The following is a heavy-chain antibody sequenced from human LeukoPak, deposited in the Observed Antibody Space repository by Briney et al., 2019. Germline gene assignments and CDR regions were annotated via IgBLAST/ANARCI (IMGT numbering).Heavy chain of an antibody. J-gene: IGHJ3*02. V-gene: IGHV1-18*01. CDR2: ISAYNGNT. D-gene: IGHD3-10*01. CDR3: ARDPPFLGPQLLWFGAPDAFDI. CDR1: GYTFTSYG. Sequence: ASVKVSCKASGYTFTSYGISWVRQAPGQGLEWMGWISAYNGNTNYAQKLQSRVTMTTDTSTSTAYMELRSLRSDDTAVYYCARDPPFLGPQLLWFGAPDAFDIWGQGTMVTVSS.